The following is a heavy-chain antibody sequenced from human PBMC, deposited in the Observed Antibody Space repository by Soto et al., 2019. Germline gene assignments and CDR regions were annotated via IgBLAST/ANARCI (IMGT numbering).Heavy chain of an antibody. J-gene: IGHJ5*02. D-gene: IGHD2-21*01. Sequence: QITLKESGPTLVKHTQTLTLTCTFSGFSLSTSRVGVGWIRQPPGKALEWLALISWDEDKRYSPSLKSRLTINKDTSKSQVVLTMTNMDPVDTATYYCAHRPPDFDAGEDWFDPWGKGTLVTVSS. V-gene: IGHV2-5*02. CDR1: GFSLSTSRVG. CDR3: AHRPPDFDAGEDWFDP. CDR2: ISWDEDK.